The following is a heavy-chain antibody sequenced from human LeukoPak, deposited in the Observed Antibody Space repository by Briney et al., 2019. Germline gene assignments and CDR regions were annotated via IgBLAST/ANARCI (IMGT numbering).Heavy chain of an antibody. CDR3: ARDVRYSSSWYGFDY. V-gene: IGHV3-7*01. CDR1: GFTFSSYW. CDR2: IKQDGSEK. D-gene: IGHD6-13*01. J-gene: IGHJ4*02. Sequence: GGSLRLSCAASGFTFSSYWMTWVRQAPGKGLEWVANIKQDGSEKYYVDSVKGRFTISRDNAKNSLYLQMSSLRAGDTAVYYCARDVRYSSSWYGFDYWGQGTLVTVSS.